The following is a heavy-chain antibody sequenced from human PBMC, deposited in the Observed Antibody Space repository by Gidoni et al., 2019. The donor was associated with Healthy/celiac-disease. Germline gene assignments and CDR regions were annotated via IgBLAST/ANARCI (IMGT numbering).Heavy chain of an antibody. CDR1: RGSFSGYY. Sequence: QVQLQPWCAGLLKPSETMSLTCAVYRGSFSGYYWSWIRQPPGKGLEWIGEINHSGSTNSTPSLKCRFTISADTSKNQFSLKLSSVTAADTAVYYCARGPDYWGQGTLVTVSS. CDR3: ARGPDY. V-gene: IGHV4-34*01. J-gene: IGHJ4*02. CDR2: INHSGST.